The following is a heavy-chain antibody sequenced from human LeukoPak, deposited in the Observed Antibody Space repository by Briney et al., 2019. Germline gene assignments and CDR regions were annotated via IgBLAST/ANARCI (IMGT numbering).Heavy chain of an antibody. CDR3: AEVSGGGLYYDGMDV. Sequence: GGSLRLSCAASGFTVSSNYMSWVRQAPGKGLEWVSVISGSGGTTYYADSVKGRFTISRDSSKNTLYLQMNSLRAEDTAVYYCAEVSGGGLYYDGMDVWGQGTTVTVSS. J-gene: IGHJ6*02. D-gene: IGHD1-14*01. V-gene: IGHV3-23*01. CDR1: GFTVSSNY. CDR2: ISGSGGTT.